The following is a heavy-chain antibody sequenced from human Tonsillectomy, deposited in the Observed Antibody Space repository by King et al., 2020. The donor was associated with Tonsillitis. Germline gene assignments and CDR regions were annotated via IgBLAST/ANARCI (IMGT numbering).Heavy chain of an antibody. CDR3: ASDILTGYDIYRY. CDR1: GYSISSGYY. D-gene: IGHD3-9*01. J-gene: IGHJ4*02. CDR2: ISHSGHS. Sequence: VQLQESGPGLVKPSETLSLTCAVSGYSISSGYYWGWIRQPPGQGLEWIGTISHSGHSYYNPSLTSRVTISGDTSKNQFSLKLSSVTAADTATYYCASDILTGYDIYRYWGQGTLVTVSS. V-gene: IGHV4-38-2*01.